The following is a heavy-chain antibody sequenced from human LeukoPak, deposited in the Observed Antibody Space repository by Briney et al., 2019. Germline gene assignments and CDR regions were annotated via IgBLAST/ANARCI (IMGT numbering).Heavy chain of an antibody. CDR3: TSGGMVPGDY. V-gene: IGHV4-59*01. CDR1: GGSINSYY. Sequence: SETLSLTCTVSGGSINSYYWSWIRQPPGKGLEWIGYIYYSGSTNYNPSLKSRVTLSRDTSKNQFSLKLRSATAADTAVYYCTSGGMVPGDYWGHGTLVTVSS. CDR2: IYYSGST. D-gene: IGHD2-8*01. J-gene: IGHJ4*01.